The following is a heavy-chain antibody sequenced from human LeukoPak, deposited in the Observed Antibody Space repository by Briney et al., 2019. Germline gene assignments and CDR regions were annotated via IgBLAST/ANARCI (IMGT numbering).Heavy chain of an antibody. CDR2: IYYSGIT. Sequence: SETLSLTCTVSGGSISSYYWNWIRQPPGKGLEWIGYIYYSGITNYNPSLKSRVTISVDTSKSQFSLKLSSVTAADTAVYYCAKEGIAVAGMDDYYFDYWGQGTLVTVSS. V-gene: IGHV4-59*01. J-gene: IGHJ4*02. D-gene: IGHD6-19*01. CDR3: AKEGIAVAGMDDYYFDY. CDR1: GGSISSYY.